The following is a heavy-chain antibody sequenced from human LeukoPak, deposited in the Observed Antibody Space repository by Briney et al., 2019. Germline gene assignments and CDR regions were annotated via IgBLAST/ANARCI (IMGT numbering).Heavy chain of an antibody. CDR2: INWDGTTT. V-gene: IGHV3-43D*03. Sequence: GGSLRLSCATSGFSFDDYAMHWVRQAPGKGLEWVSDINWDGTTTYYAESVKGRFTISRDNSKNSLFLQMNSLTFEDTALYFCAKGNNYYMDVWGKGTTVTVSS. CDR3: AKGNNYYMDV. J-gene: IGHJ6*03. CDR1: GFSFDDYA. D-gene: IGHD1/OR15-1a*01.